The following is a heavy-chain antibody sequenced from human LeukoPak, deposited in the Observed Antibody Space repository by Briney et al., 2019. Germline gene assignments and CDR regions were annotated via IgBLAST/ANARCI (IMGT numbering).Heavy chain of an antibody. V-gene: IGHV3-11*01. D-gene: IGHD3-10*01. J-gene: IGHJ4*02. CDR2: ISSSGSTI. CDR1: GFTFSDYY. CDR3: ASLGILLWFGESRDY. Sequence: GGSLRLSCAASGFTFSDYYMSWIRQAPGKGLEWVSYISSSGSTIYYADSVKGRFTISRDNSKNTLYLQMNSLRAEDTAVYYCASLGILLWFGESRDYWGQGTLVTVSS.